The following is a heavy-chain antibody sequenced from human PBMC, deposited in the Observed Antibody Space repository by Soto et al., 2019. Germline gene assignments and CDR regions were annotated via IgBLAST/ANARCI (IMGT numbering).Heavy chain of an antibody. Sequence: HPGGSLRLSCAASGFTFSGSAMHWVRQASGKGLEWVGRIRSKANSYATAYAASVKGRFTISRDDSKNTLYLQMNSLRAEDTAVYYCAKDQCYYVSSGYCPFDYWGQGTLVTVSS. J-gene: IGHJ4*02. CDR2: IRSKANSYAT. CDR1: GFTFSGSA. V-gene: IGHV3-73*01. D-gene: IGHD3-22*01. CDR3: AKDQCYYVSSGYCPFDY.